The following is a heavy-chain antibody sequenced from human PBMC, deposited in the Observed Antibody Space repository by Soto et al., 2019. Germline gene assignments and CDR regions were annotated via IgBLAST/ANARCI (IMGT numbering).Heavy chain of an antibody. CDR2: IWYDGSNK. J-gene: IGHJ6*02. D-gene: IGHD2-2*01. CDR3: ARDTGHCSRTTCYWGPHYGMEV. Sequence: PGGSLRFSCAAPVFTFSSYCMHLVRQAPGKGLECVAVIWYDGSNKYYADSVKGRFTISRYNSKNTLYLQMNSLRAEDTAVYYCARDTGHCSRTTCYWGPHYGMEVWAQGTTVTISS. CDR1: VFTFSSYC. V-gene: IGHV3-33*01.